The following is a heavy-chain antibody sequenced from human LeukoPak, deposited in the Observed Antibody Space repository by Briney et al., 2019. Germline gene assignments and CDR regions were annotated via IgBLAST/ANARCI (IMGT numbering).Heavy chain of an antibody. CDR1: GFTFSTFA. CDR3: ARGDSIDY. D-gene: IGHD2-21*02. CDR2: IFPSGGEI. Sequence: GGSLRLSCAASGFTFSTFAMIWVRQPPGKGLEWVSSIFPSGGEIHYADSVRGRFTISRDNAKNSLYLQMNSLRAEDTAVYYCARGDSIDYWGQGTLVTVSS. J-gene: IGHJ4*02. V-gene: IGHV3-21*01.